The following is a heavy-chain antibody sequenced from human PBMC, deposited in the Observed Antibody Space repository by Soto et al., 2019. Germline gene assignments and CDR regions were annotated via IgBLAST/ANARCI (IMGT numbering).Heavy chain of an antibody. CDR3: AKDWATYYYDSSGYNLDY. V-gene: IGHV3-30*18. Sequence: QVQLVESGGGVVQPGRSLRLSCAASGFTFSSYGMHWVRQAPGKGLEWVAVISYDGSNKYYADSVKGRFTISRDNSKNTLYLQMNSLRAEDTAVYYCAKDWATYYYDSSGYNLDYWGQGTLVTVSS. CDR2: ISYDGSNK. CDR1: GFTFSSYG. J-gene: IGHJ4*02. D-gene: IGHD3-22*01.